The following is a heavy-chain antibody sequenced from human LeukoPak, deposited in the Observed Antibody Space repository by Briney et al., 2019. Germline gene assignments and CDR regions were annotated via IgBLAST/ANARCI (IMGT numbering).Heavy chain of an antibody. D-gene: IGHD2-2*01. CDR3: ARASYVVVPAADAPSFDY. J-gene: IGHJ4*02. Sequence: SETLSLTCTVSGGSISSSSYYWGWIRQPPGKGLEWIGSIYYSGSTYYNPSLKSRVTISVDTSKNQFSLKLSSVTAADTAVYYCARASYVVVPAADAPSFDYWGQGTLVTVSS. CDR2: IYYSGST. V-gene: IGHV4-39*01. CDR1: GGSISSSSYY.